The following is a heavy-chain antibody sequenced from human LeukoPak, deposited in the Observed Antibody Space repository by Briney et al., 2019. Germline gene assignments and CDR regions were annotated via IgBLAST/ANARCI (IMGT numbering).Heavy chain of an antibody. Sequence: SETLSLTCTVSGGSIGTYYWSWIRQSPGKGLEWIGYVYVTGTRYNPYLQSRVTISVDRSRNQFFLKMSSVTATDTAVYYCARHIGGGIEDMDVWGKGTKVIVSS. J-gene: IGHJ6*03. CDR1: GGSIGTYY. V-gene: IGHV4-59*08. CDR2: VYVTGT. D-gene: IGHD3-16*02. CDR3: ARHIGGGIEDMDV.